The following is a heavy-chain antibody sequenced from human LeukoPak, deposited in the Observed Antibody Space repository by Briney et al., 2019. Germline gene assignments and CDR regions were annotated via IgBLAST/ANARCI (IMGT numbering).Heavy chain of an antibody. CDR1: GFTFSSYA. J-gene: IGHJ4*02. V-gene: IGHV3-23*01. Sequence: GSLRLSCAASGFTFSSYAMSWVRQAPGKGLEWVSAISGSGGSTYYADSVKGRFTISRDNSKNTLCLQMNSLRAEDTAVYYCARDGSYYDFWSGYSNDYWGQGTLVTVSS. CDR3: ARDGSYYDFWSGYSNDY. CDR2: ISGSGGST. D-gene: IGHD3-3*01.